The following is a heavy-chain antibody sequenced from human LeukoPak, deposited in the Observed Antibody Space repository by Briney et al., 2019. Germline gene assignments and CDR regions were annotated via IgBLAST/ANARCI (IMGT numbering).Heavy chain of an antibody. V-gene: IGHV3-21*01. D-gene: IGHD4-17*01. J-gene: IGHJ4*02. CDR2: ISSSSSYI. CDR3: ARDRRGMTTVTYFDY. Sequence: GGSLRLSCAASGFTFSSYSMNWVRQAPGKGLEWVSSISSSSSYIYYADSVKGRFTISRDNAKNSLYLQINSLRAEDTAVYYCARDRRGMTTVTYFDYWGQGTLVTVSS. CDR1: GFTFSSYS.